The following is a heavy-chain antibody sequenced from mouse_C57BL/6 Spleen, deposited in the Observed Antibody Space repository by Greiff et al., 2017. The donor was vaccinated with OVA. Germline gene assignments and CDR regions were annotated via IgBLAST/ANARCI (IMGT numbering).Heavy chain of an antibody. CDR1: GFTFSDYY. D-gene: IGHD2-2*01. V-gene: IGHV5-16*01. CDR2: INYDGSST. Sequence: EVQLVESEGGLVQPGSSMKLSCTASGFTFSDYYMAWVRQVPEKGLEWVANINYDGSSTYYLDSLKSRFIISRDNAKNILYLHMSSLTSEDTATYDCARDGYDGEYALDYWGQGTSVTVSS. CDR3: ARDGYDGEYALDY. J-gene: IGHJ4*01.